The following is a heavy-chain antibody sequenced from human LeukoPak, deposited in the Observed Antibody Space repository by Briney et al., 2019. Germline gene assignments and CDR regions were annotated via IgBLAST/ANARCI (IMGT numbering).Heavy chain of an antibody. J-gene: IGHJ4*02. CDR2: ISSTSNYI. V-gene: IGHV3-21*01. CDR3: ARGGYGDFDY. Sequence: GGSLRLSCAASGFTLSTYAISWVRQAPGKGLEWVSCISSTSNYIFYADSVRGRFTISRDNAKNSLYLQMNSLRAEDTAVYYCARGGYGDFDYWGQGTLVTVSS. CDR1: GFTLSTYA. D-gene: IGHD4-17*01.